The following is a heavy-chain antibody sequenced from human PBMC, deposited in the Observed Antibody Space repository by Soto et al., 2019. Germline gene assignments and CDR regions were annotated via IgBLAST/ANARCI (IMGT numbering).Heavy chain of an antibody. Sequence: QEQFVESGGGVVQPGGSLRLSCAASGFSFSSYAMHWVRQAPGKGLEWVSLIWHDGSTTSYADSVKGRFTISRDNSKNAHYMQMNNLRAEDMDVYDCARDVETTKANYYYYGMEVRGRGTPVDVAS. CDR2: IWHDGSTT. V-gene: IGHV3-33*01. CDR3: ARDVETTKANYYYYGMEV. J-gene: IGHJ6*04. D-gene: IGHD1-1*01. CDR1: GFSFSSYA.